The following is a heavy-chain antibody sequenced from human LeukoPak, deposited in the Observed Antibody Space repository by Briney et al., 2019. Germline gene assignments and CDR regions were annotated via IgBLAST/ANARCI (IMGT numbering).Heavy chain of an antibody. V-gene: IGHV1-2*02. J-gene: IGHJ3*02. CDR2: INPNSGGT. Sequence: ASVNVSCKASGYTFTIYYIHWLRQPPGQGLELMGWINPNSGGTNYAQKFQGRVTMTRDTSISTAYMELSRLRSDDTAVYYCARGLVVPAAMTDAFDIWGQGTMVTVSS. D-gene: IGHD2-2*01. CDR1: GYTFTIYY. CDR3: ARGLVVPAAMTDAFDI.